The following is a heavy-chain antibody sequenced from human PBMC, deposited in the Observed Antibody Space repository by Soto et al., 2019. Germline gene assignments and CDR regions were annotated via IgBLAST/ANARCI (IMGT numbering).Heavy chain of an antibody. CDR1: GGSISSSNW. D-gene: IGHD1-26*01. CDR2: IYHSGST. Sequence: LSLTCAVSGGSISSSNWWSWVRQPPGKGLEWIGEIYHSGSTNYNPSLKSRVTISVDKSKNQFSLKLSSVTAADTAVYYCARVLVAWELLRWFDPWGQGTLVTVS. V-gene: IGHV4-4*02. CDR3: ARVLVAWELLRWFDP. J-gene: IGHJ5*02.